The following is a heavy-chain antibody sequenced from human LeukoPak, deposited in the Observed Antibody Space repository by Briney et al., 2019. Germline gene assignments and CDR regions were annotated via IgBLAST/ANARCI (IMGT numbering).Heavy chain of an antibody. CDR1: GGTFSNYA. Sequence: SMKVSCKASGGTFSNYAISWVRQAPGQGLEWMGGIIPIFGTASYAQKFQGRVTMTRDMSTSTVYMELSSLRSEDTAVYYCARESYRSRNDYWGQGTLVTVSS. CDR2: IIPIFGTA. D-gene: IGHD3-16*02. J-gene: IGHJ4*02. CDR3: ARESYRSRNDY. V-gene: IGHV1-69*05.